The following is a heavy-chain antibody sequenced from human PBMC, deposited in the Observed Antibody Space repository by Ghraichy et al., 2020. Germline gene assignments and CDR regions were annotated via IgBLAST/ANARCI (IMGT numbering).Heavy chain of an antibody. CDR1: GFTFSSYA. V-gene: IGHV3-23*01. J-gene: IGHJ3*02. Sequence: GGSLRLSCAASGFTFSSYAMSWVRQAPGKGLEWVSAISGSGGSTYYADSVKGRFTISRDNSKNTLYLQMNSLRAEDTAVYYCAKSLRGGSSSFAIRAFDIWGQGTMVTVSS. CDR2: ISGSGGST. CDR3: AKSLRGGSSSFAIRAFDI. D-gene: IGHD6-6*01.